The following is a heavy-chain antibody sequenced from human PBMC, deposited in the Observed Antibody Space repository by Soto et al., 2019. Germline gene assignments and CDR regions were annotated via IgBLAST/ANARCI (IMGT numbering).Heavy chain of an antibody. CDR2: IIPIFGTG. CDR3: ARARTSSCPVGCWFDP. D-gene: IGHD2-15*01. J-gene: IGHJ5*02. Sequence: QVQLVQSGAEVKKPGSSVKVSCKASGGTFSSYAISWVRQAPGQGLEWMGGIIPIFGTGNYAQQFRGRVTITADESTSTAYMELSSLRSEDTAVYYWARARTSSCPVGCWFDPWGQGTLVTVSS. V-gene: IGHV1-69*12. CDR1: GGTFSSYA.